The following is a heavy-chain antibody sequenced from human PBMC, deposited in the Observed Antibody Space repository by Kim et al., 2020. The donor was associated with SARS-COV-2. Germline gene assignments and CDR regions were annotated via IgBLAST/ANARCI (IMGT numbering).Heavy chain of an antibody. CDR2: ISGSGGST. J-gene: IGHJ4*02. D-gene: IGHD6-13*01. CDR1: GFTFSSYA. Sequence: GGSLRLSCAASGFTFSSYAMSWVRQAPGKGLEWVSAISGSGGSTYYADSVKGRFTISRDNSKNTLYLQMNSLRAEDTAVYYCAKDTPRIAAAGPFFDYWGQGTLVTVSS. V-gene: IGHV3-23*01. CDR3: AKDTPRIAAAGPFFDY.